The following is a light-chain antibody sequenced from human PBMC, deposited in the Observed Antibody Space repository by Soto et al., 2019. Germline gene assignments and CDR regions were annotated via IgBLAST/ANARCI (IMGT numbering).Light chain of an antibody. CDR1: QSVGSY. CDR2: DAS. Sequence: EIVLTQSPATLSLSPGERATLSCRASQSVGSYLAWYQQKPGQAPRLLIHDASNRATGIPARFSGSGSGTDFTLTISSLEPEDFAVYYCLQRAIWPYTFGQGTKLEI. V-gene: IGKV3-11*01. CDR3: LQRAIWPYT. J-gene: IGKJ2*01.